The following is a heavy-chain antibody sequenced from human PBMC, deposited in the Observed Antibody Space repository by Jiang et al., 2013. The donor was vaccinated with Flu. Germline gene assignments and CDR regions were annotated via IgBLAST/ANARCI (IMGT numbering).Heavy chain of an antibody. CDR3: ARVRGPLDY. CDR2: INHSGST. CDR1: GGSFSGYY. D-gene: IGHD3-10*01. J-gene: IGHJ4*02. Sequence: LLKPSETLSLTCAVYGGSFSGYYWSWIRQPPGKGLEWIGEINHSGSTNYNPSLKSRVTISVDTSKNQFSLKLSSVTAADTAVYYCARVRGPLDYWGQGTLVTVSS. V-gene: IGHV4-34*01.